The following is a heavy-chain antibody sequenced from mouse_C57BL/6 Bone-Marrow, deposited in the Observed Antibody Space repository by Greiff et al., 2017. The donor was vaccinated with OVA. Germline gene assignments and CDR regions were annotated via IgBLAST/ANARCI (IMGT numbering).Heavy chain of an antibody. CDR3: ARGDYYGSRPPFAY. J-gene: IGHJ3*01. CDR1: GYSITSGYY. CDR2: ISYDGSN. Sequence: VQLQQSGPGLVKPSQSLSLTCSVTGYSITSGYYWNWIRQFPGNKLEWMGYISYDGSNNYNPSLKNRISITRDTSKNQFFLKLNSVTTEDTATYYCARGDYYGSRPPFAYWGQGTLVTVSA. D-gene: IGHD1-1*01. V-gene: IGHV3-6*01.